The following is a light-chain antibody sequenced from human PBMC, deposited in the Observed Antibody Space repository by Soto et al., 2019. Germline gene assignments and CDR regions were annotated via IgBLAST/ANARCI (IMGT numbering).Light chain of an antibody. V-gene: IGLV2-14*01. Sequence: QSVLTQPASVSGSPGQSITISCTGTSSDVGGYNFVSWYQQHPGKVPKLMIYEVSNRPSGVSNRFSGSKSGNTASLTISGLQAEDEADYYCSSYTSSNTVAFGGGTKLTVL. CDR2: EVS. J-gene: IGLJ2*01. CDR1: SSDVGGYNF. CDR3: SSYTSSNTVA.